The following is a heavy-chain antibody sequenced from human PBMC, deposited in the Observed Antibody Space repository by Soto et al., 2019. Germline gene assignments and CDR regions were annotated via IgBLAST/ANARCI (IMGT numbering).Heavy chain of an antibody. J-gene: IGHJ4*02. CDR2: ISAYNGNT. CDR3: ARDLGDYIWGSYHTGFDY. Sequence: QVQRVQSGAEVKKPGASVKVSCKASGYTFTSYGISWVRQAPGQGLEWMGWISAYNGNTNYAQKLQGRVTMTTDTSTSTAYMELRSLRSDDTAVYYCARDLGDYIWGSYHTGFDYWGQGTLVTVSS. D-gene: IGHD3-16*02. V-gene: IGHV1-18*01. CDR1: GYTFTSYG.